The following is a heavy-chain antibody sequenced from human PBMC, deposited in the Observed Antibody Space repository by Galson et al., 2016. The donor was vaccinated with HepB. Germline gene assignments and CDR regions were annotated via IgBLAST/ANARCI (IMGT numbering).Heavy chain of an antibody. CDR1: GFTFNIYA. V-gene: IGHV3-23*01. J-gene: IGHJ5*02. CDR2: ISGDGRGT. D-gene: IGHD3-16*01. CDR3: VRDTFGAFDP. Sequence: SLRLSCAASGFTFNIYAMTWVRQAPGKGLQWVSAISGDGRGTYYADSVKGRFTISRDNSKTTVYLQMDSLRAEGTAVYYCVRDTFGAFDPWGQGALVTVSS.